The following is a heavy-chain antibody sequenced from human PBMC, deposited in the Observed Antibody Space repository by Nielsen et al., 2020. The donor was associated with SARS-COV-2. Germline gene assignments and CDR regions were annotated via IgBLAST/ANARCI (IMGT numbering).Heavy chain of an antibody. V-gene: IGHV4-59*01. D-gene: IGHD3-10*01. CDR1: GGSISSYY. Sequence: SETLSLTCTVSGGSISSYYWSWIRQPPGKGLEWIGYIYYSGSTNYNPSLKSRVTISVDTSKNQFSLKLSSATAADTAVYYCARRSGSSHWLFDYWGQGTLVTVSS. J-gene: IGHJ4*02. CDR2: IYYSGST. CDR3: ARRSGSSHWLFDY.